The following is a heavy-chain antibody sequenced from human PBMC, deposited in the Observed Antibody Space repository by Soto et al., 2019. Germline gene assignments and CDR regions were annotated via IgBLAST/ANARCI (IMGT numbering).Heavy chain of an antibody. CDR1: GDSITSNH. CDR2: IYNSGTT. V-gene: IGHV4-59*01. Sequence: SETLSLTCAVSGDSITSNHWNWIRQPPGRGLEWIGYIYNSGTTKYNPSLKSRVIISVDMSKNQLSLKLSSVTAADTAVYYCARVSMSTVSWGFDPWGQGTLVTVSS. J-gene: IGHJ5*02. D-gene: IGHD4-4*01. CDR3: ARVSMSTVSWGFDP.